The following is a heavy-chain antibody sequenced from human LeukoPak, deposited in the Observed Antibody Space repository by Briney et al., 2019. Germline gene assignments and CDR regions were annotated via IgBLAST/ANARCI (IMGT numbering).Heavy chain of an antibody. D-gene: IGHD2-15*01. V-gene: IGHV1-18*01. J-gene: IGHJ4*02. CDR1: GYTFTSYG. CDR3: ARGCRLGGGSCYDDY. CDR2: ISAYNGNT. Sequence: GASVKVSCKASGYTFTSYGISWVRQAPGQGLEWIGWISAYNGNTNYPQKLQGRVTMTTDTSTSTAYMELRSLRSDDTAVYYCARGCRLGGGSCYDDYWGQGTLVIVSS.